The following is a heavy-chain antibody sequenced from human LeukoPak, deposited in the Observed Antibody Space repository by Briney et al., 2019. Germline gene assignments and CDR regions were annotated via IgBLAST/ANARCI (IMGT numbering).Heavy chain of an antibody. V-gene: IGHV5-51*01. D-gene: IGHD3-22*01. Sequence: GAALEISWEGSGCLITSYWIGGGRQVRGKGLERRGIIYPGESDTRYSPSFQGQVTISADKSISTAYLQWSSLKASDTAMYYCARRYYYDSSSFFDYWGQGTLVTVSS. CDR1: GCLITSYW. CDR2: IYPGESDT. CDR3: ARRYYYDSSSFFDY. J-gene: IGHJ4*02.